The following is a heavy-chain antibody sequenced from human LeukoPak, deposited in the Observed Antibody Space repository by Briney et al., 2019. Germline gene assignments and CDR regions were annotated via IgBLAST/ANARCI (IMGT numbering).Heavy chain of an antibody. CDR3: ARERWGVVAASTYYYFYIDV. J-gene: IGHJ6*03. CDR1: GGSISSYY. Sequence: SETLSLTCTVSGGSISSYYWSWIRQPAGKGLEWIGRIYTSGSTNYNPSLKSRVTMSVDASKNQFSLKLSSVTAADTAVYYCARERWGVVAASTYYYFYIDVWGKGTAVIVSS. V-gene: IGHV4-4*07. CDR2: IYTSGST. D-gene: IGHD2-15*01.